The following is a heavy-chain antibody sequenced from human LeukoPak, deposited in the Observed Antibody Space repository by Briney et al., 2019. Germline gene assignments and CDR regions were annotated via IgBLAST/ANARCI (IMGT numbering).Heavy chain of an antibody. J-gene: IGHJ5*02. V-gene: IGHV4-59*01. Sequence: SETLSLTCIVSGGSISSYYWSWIRQPPGKGLEWIGYIYYSGSTNYNPSLKSRVTISVDTSKNQFSLKLSSVTAADTAVYYCARGGPPVTRGGWFDPWGQGTLVTVSS. CDR2: IYYSGST. CDR3: ARGGPPVTRGGWFDP. CDR1: GGSISSYY. D-gene: IGHD4-17*01.